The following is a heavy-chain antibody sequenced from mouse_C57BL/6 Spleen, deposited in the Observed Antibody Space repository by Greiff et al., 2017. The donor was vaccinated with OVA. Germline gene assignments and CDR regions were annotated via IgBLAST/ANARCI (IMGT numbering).Heavy chain of an antibody. J-gene: IGHJ4*01. CDR1: GFSLTSYG. V-gene: IGHV2-5*01. CDR3: AKNGDGNYEGAMDY. CDR2: IWRGGST. D-gene: IGHD2-1*01. Sequence: VQLVESGPGLVQPSQSLSITCTVSGFSLTSYGVHWVRQSPGKGLEWLGVIWRGGSTDYNAAFMSSMGTTKDNSKSQVFFNMNSLRADDTAIYYCAKNGDGNYEGAMDYWGQGTSVTVSS.